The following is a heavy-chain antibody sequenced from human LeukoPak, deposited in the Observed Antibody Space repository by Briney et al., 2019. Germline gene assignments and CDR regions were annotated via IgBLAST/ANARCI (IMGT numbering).Heavy chain of an antibody. CDR1: GYTFTGYY. J-gene: IGHJ5*02. CDR2: MHPNSGDT. CDR3: ARDWWPRLGLWFGELLYDSDNWFDL. D-gene: IGHD3-10*01. Sequence: ASVKVSCKASGYTFTGYYIHWVRQAPGQGLEWMTWMHPNSGDTNYAQKFQGRVTMTWDTSISTAYMELSRLRSDDTAVYYCARDWWPRLGLWFGELLYDSDNWFDLWGQGTLVTVSS. V-gene: IGHV1-2*02.